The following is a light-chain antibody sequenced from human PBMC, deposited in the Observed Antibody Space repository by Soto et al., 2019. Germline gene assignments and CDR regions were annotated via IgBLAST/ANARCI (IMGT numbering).Light chain of an antibody. Sequence: EIVMTQSPATLSVSPGERATLSCRASQSVSTNLAWYQQKPGQAPRLLIFGASPRDTGIPARFSGSGSGTEFTLTISSLQSEDFAVYYCQQYNTGPPITFGPGTRLDIK. CDR2: GAS. V-gene: IGKV3-15*01. CDR3: QQYNTGPPIT. CDR1: QSVSTN. J-gene: IGKJ5*01.